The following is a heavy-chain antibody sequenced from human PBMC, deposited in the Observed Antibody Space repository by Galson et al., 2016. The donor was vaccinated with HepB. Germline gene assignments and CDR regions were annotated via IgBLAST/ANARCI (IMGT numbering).Heavy chain of an antibody. CDR3: AKANIIMVTLGIYLDT. CDR2: VSGHAGST. D-gene: IGHD2/OR15-2a*01. J-gene: IGHJ5*02. CDR1: GFAFNTYA. V-gene: IGHV3-23*01. Sequence: SLRLSCATSGFAFNTYAMNWVRQAPGKGLEWVAGVSGHAGSTYYADSVKGRFAISRDDSKNTLFLQMNGLRADDTAVYYCAKANIIMVTLGIYLDTWGPGTLATVSS.